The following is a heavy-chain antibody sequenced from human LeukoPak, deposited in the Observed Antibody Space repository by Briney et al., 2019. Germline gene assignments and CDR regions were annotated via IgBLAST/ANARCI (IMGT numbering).Heavy chain of an antibody. V-gene: IGHV4-39*07. CDR3: ARLTARSGAFDI. CDR1: DGSITSNYY. J-gene: IGHJ3*02. Sequence: SETLSLTCAVSDGSITSNYYWGWIRQPPGKGLEWIGSISYSGSTHYNLSLKSRVTISVDTSKNQFSLKLSSVTAADTAVYYCARLTARSGAFDIWGQGTMVTVSS. CDR2: ISYSGST. D-gene: IGHD3-10*01.